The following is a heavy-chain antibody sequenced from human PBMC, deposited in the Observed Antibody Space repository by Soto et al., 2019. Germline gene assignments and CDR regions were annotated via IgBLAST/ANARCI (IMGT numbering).Heavy chain of an antibody. D-gene: IGHD3-10*01. J-gene: IGHJ4*02. CDR2: ILYDGSDK. Sequence: GSLRLCCAASGLSLSSYGMHWVRQAPGKGLEWVTGILYDGSDKYYADSVKGRFTISRENSKNTLYLQMNSLRTEDSAVYYCAKAGGGFGDFVHHWGQGTPVTVSS. V-gene: IGHV3-30*18. CDR1: GLSLSSYG. CDR3: AKAGGGFGDFVHH.